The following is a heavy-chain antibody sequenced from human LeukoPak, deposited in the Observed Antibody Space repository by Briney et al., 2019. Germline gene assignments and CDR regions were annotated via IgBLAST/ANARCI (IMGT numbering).Heavy chain of an antibody. CDR1: GGSISSSNW. CDR3: AGGGSGSSSPFQH. Sequence: PSGTLSLTCAVSGGSISSSNWWSWVRQPPGKGLEWIGEIYHSGSTNYNPSLKSRVTISVDKSKNQFSLKLSSVTAADTAVYYCAGGGSGSSSPFQHWGQGTLVTVSS. V-gene: IGHV4-4*02. D-gene: IGHD3-10*01. CDR2: IYHSGST. J-gene: IGHJ1*01.